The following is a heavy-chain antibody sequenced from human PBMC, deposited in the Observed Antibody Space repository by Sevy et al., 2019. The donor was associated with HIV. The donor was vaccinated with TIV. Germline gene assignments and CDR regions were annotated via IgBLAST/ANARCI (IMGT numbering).Heavy chain of an antibody. J-gene: IGHJ4*02. CDR1: TFTFSSYW. V-gene: IGHV3-7*01. Sequence: GGYLRLSCAASTFTFSSYWMTWVRQAPGKGLEWVDNIKQDGSEKYYVDSVKGRFTISRDNAKNSLYLQMNSLRGEDTAVYYCARDPHSGYVDYWGQGTLVTVSS. CDR2: IKQDGSEK. CDR3: ARDPHSGYVDY. D-gene: IGHD1-26*01.